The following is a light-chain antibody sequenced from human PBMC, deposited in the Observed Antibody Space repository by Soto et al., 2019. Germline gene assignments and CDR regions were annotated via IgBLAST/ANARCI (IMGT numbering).Light chain of an antibody. J-gene: IGLJ2*01. CDR2: EVS. Sequence: QSALTQPASVSGSPGQSITISCTGTSSDVGGYSLVSWYQQHPGKAPKLMIYEVSKRPSGVSNRFSVSKSGNTASLTISGLQAEDEADYYCCSYAGSSTVVFGGGTKLTVL. CDR3: CSYAGSSTVV. CDR1: SSDVGGYSL. V-gene: IGLV2-23*02.